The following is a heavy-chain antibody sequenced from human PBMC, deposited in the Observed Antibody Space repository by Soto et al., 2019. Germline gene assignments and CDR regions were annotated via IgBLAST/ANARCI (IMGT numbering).Heavy chain of an antibody. CDR1: GYTFTGYY. D-gene: IGHD5-12*01. J-gene: IGHJ3*02. Sequence: ASVKVSCKASGYTFTGYYMHWVRQAPGQGLEWMGWISAYNGNTNYAQKLQGRVTMTTDTSTSTAYMELRSLRSDDTAVYYCASSAIVAGDAFDIWGQGTMVTVSS. CDR2: ISAYNGNT. CDR3: ASSAIVAGDAFDI. V-gene: IGHV1-18*04.